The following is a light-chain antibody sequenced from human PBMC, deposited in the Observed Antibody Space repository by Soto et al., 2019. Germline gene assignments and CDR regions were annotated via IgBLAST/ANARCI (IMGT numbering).Light chain of an antibody. Sequence: QSALTQPASVSGSPGQSITISCTAISSDITTYNYVSWYQHHPGKAPKLIIYEVINRPSGVSNRFSGSKSGNTASLTISGLQAEDGADYYCSSYPSTRWVFGGGTKLTVL. V-gene: IGLV2-14*01. CDR3: SSYPSTRWV. CDR1: SSDITTYNY. J-gene: IGLJ3*02. CDR2: EVI.